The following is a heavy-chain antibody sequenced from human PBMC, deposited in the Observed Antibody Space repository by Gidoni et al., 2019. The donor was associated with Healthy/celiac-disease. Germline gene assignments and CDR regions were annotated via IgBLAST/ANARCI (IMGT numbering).Heavy chain of an antibody. J-gene: IGHJ5*02. CDR1: GFPFSSYS. D-gene: IGHD2-2*02. CDR3: ARDPGYCSSTSCYMDLDWFDP. V-gene: IGHV3-21*01. CDR2: ISSSSSYI. Sequence: EVQLVESGGGLVKPGGSLRLSCAASGFPFSSYSMNWVRHAPGKGLDWVSSISSSSSYIYYADSVKGRFTISRDNAKNSLYLQMNSLRAEDTAVYYCARDPGYCSSTSCYMDLDWFDPWGQGTLVTVSS.